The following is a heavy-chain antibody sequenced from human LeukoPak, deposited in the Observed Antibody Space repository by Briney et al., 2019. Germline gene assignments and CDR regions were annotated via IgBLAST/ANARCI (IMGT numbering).Heavy chain of an antibody. CDR3: VKEQGSGSYRTADY. V-gene: IGHV3-30*02. D-gene: IGHD3-10*01. J-gene: IGHJ4*02. CDR1: GFSFSTYG. CDR2: IWNAGTNT. Sequence: GGSLRLSCAASGFSFSTYGMHWVRQAPGKGLEWVALIWNAGTNTYYADSVKGRFTISRDTSKSTLYLQMNSLGAEDTAVYYCVKEQGSGSYRTADYWGQGTLVTVSS.